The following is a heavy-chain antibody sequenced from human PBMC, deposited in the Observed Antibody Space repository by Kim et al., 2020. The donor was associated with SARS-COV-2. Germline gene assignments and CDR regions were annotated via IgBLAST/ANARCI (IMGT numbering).Heavy chain of an antibody. CDR3: ARTGGPYNYGSSSSYGY. Sequence: GESLKISCKGSGYSFTSYWISWVRQMPGKGLEWMGRIDPSDSYTNYSPSFQGHVTISADKSISTAYLQWSSLKASDTAMYYCARTGGPYNYGSSSSYGYWGQGTLVTVSS. D-gene: IGHD6-6*01. CDR2: IDPSDSYT. CDR1: GYSFTSYW. V-gene: IGHV5-10-1*01. J-gene: IGHJ4*02.